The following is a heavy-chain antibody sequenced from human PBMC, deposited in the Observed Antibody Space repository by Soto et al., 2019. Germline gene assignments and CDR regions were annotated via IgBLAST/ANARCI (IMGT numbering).Heavy chain of an antibody. J-gene: IGHJ3*01. V-gene: IGHV3-30-3*01. D-gene: IGHD3-22*01. CDR1: GFTFSSYA. CDR2: ISYDGSNK. Sequence: GGSLRLSCAASGFTFSSYAMHWVRQAPGKGLEWVAVISYDGSNKYYADSVKGRFTISRDNSKNTLYLQMNSLGAEDTAVYYCARDQRYYDSSGYGDNWGQGTMVTVSS. CDR3: ARDQRYYDSSGYGDN.